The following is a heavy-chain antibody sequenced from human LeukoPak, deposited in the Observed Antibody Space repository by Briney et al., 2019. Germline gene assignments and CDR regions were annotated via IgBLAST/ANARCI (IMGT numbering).Heavy chain of an antibody. CDR2: ISNSGST. CDR3: ARGRPDGSGSYYKFDP. D-gene: IGHD3-10*01. Sequence: PSETLSLTCTVSSGSISSYYWSWIRQPPGKGLEWIGYISNSGSTNYNPSLKSRLTISVDASKNQFSLKLSSVTAADTAVYYCARGRPDGSGSYYKFDPWGQGTLVTVSS. CDR1: SGSISSYY. V-gene: IGHV4-59*08. J-gene: IGHJ5*02.